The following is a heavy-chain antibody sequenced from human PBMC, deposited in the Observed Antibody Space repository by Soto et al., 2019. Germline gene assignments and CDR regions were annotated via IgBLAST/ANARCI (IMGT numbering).Heavy chain of an antibody. J-gene: IGHJ6*02. V-gene: IGHV1-18*01. D-gene: IGHD5-12*01. Sequence: QVQLVQSGVEVKKPGASVKVSCTAHGYNLREYGVSWLRQAPGLGFEWLGWISGDNFNRRSSQKFQDRLTMTTVTSTITDYLELRSLTSDHTALYYCGREWPHLGQDPFFQFSGVDVWGHGTSVTVS. CDR2: ISGDNFNR. CDR3: GREWPHLGQDPFFQFSGVDV. CDR1: GYNLREYG.